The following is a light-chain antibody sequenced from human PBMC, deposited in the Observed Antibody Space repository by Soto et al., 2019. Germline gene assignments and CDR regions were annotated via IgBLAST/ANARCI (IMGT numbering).Light chain of an antibody. Sequence: QSVLTQPASVSGSPGQSITISCTGTSSDVGGYNYVSWYQQHPGKAPKLMIYDVSNRPSGVSNRFSGSKSGNTASLTISGLQAEGEADYYCSSYTSSSTLVFGGGTKVT. CDR1: SSDVGGYNY. CDR3: SSYTSSSTLV. V-gene: IGLV2-14*01. CDR2: DVS. J-gene: IGLJ2*01.